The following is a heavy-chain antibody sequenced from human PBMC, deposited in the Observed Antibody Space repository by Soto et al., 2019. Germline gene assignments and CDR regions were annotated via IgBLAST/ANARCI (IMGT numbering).Heavy chain of an antibody. CDR3: AREEPGSGWYLGAFDI. CDR1: GFTFSSYE. Sequence: GGSLRLSCAASGFTFSSYEMNWVRQAPGKGLEWVSYISSSGSTIYYADSVKGRFTISRDNAKNSLYLQMNSLGAEDTAVYYCAREEPGSGWYLGAFDIWGQGTMVTVS. J-gene: IGHJ3*02. V-gene: IGHV3-48*03. D-gene: IGHD6-19*01. CDR2: ISSSGSTI.